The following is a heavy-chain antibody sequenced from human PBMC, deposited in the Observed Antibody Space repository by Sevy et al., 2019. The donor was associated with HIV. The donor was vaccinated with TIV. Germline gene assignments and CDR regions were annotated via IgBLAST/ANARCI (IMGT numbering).Heavy chain of an antibody. CDR2: ISWNSVSL. Sequence: GGSLRLSCAASGFRFSDYAMHWVRQAPGKGLEWVSRISWNSVSLDYADSVKGRFTISRDNAKNSLYLQMNRLRSEDTALYYCAKDNRPATMSNSSYYYYYGMDVWGQGTTVTVSS. CDR1: GFRFSDYA. V-gene: IGHV3-9*01. J-gene: IGHJ6*02. CDR3: AKDNRPATMSNSSYYYYYGMDV. D-gene: IGHD6-6*01.